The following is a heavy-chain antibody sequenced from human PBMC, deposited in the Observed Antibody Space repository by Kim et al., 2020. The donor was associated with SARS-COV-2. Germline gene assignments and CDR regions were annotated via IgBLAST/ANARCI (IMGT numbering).Heavy chain of an antibody. CDR1: GYTFTSYA. V-gene: IGHV7-4-1*02. J-gene: IGHJ3*02. D-gene: IGHD4-4*01. Sequence: ASVKVSCKASGYTFTSYAMNWVRQAPGQGLEWMGWINTNTGNPTYAQGFTGRFVFSLDTSVGTAYLQISSLKAEDTAVYYCARDQGWYSNSPDAFDIWGQGTMVTVSS. CDR2: INTNTGNP. CDR3: ARDQGWYSNSPDAFDI.